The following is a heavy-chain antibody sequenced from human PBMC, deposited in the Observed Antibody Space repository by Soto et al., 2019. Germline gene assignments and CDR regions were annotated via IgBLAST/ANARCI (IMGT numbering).Heavy chain of an antibody. Sequence: QVPLVQSGAEVKKPGASVKVSCKASGYTFTSYAMHWVRQAPGQRLEWMGWINAGNGNTKYSQKFQGRVTITRDTSASTAYMELSSLRSEDTAVYYCARAQSVGGSNYGMDVWGQGTTVTVSS. CDR3: ARAQSVGGSNYGMDV. J-gene: IGHJ6*02. CDR1: GYTFTSYA. CDR2: INAGNGNT. D-gene: IGHD1-26*01. V-gene: IGHV1-3*01.